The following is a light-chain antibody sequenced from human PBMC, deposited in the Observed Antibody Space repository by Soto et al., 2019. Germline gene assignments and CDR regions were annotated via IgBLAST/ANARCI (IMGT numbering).Light chain of an antibody. CDR2: NIS. V-gene: IGKV2-24*01. CDR1: QSLEHRDGNTH. J-gene: IGKJ2*01. Sequence: DIVMTQTPLASPVSLGQPASISCRSSQSLEHRDGNTHLSWLQQRPGQPPRLLIYNISNRFSGVPDRFSGSGAGTYFTLKISRVEAEDAGAYYCVQGTQFPQTFGQGTKLEI. CDR3: VQGTQFPQT.